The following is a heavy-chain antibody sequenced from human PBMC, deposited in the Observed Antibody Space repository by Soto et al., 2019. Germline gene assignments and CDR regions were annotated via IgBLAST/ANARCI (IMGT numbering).Heavy chain of an antibody. V-gene: IGHV3-33*01. D-gene: IGHD1-26*01. Sequence: PGGSLRLSCAASGFTLSSYGMHWVRQAPGKGLEWVAVIWYDGSNKYYADSVKGRFTISRDNSKNTLYLQMNSLRAEDTAVYYCARDRKWSGSVDAFDIWGQGTMVTVSS. CDR1: GFTLSSYG. CDR3: ARDRKWSGSVDAFDI. CDR2: IWYDGSNK. J-gene: IGHJ3*02.